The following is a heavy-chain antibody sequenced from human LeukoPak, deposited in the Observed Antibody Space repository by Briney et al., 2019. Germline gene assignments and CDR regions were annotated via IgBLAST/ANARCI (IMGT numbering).Heavy chain of an antibody. V-gene: IGHV3-20*04. CDR2: INWNGGST. J-gene: IGHJ6*02. Sequence: GGSLRLSCAASGFTFDEYGMSWVRQAPGKGLEWVSGINWNGGSTGHADSVKGRFTISRDNAKNSLYLQMNSLRAEDTALYYCARGGYGYYYGMDVWGQGTTVTVSS. CDR3: ARGGYGYYYGMDV. CDR1: GFTFDEYG. D-gene: IGHD6-25*01.